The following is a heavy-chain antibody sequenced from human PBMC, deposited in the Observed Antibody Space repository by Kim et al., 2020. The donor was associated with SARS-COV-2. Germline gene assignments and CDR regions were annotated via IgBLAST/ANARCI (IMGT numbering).Heavy chain of an antibody. CDR3: AKDQEGIAAAGAPHY. D-gene: IGHD6-13*01. J-gene: IGHJ4*02. V-gene: IGHV3-23*01. Sequence: DSVKGGFTISRDNSKNTLYLQMNSLGAEDTAVYYCAKDQEGIAAAGAPHYWGQGTLVTVSS.